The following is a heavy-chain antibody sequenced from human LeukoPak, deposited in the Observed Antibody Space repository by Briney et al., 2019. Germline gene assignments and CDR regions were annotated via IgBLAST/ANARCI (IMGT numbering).Heavy chain of an antibody. V-gene: IGHV3-21*01. CDR2: ISSSSSYI. CDR3: ARALVRESDY. D-gene: IGHD3-10*01. Sequence: GGSLRLSCAASGFTFSSYSMNWVRQAPGKGLEWVTSISSSSSYIYYADSVRGRFAISRDNAKNSLYLQMNSLRAEDTAVYYCARALVRESDYWGQGTLVTVSS. J-gene: IGHJ4*02. CDR1: GFTFSSYS.